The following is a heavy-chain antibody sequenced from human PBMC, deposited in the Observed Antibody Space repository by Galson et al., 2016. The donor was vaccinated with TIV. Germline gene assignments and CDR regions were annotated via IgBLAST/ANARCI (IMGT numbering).Heavy chain of an antibody. J-gene: IGHJ6*04. Sequence: SLRLSCAASGFAFSHHDMHWVRQAPGKGLEWVSFIEFDGSDKYYADSVKGRFSISRDNSKNTLYLQLKSLKPEDTALYYCARKDQPILVVGPAGGASDLWGKGTTVTVSS. V-gene: IGHV3-33*05. D-gene: IGHD1-26*01. CDR2: IEFDGSDK. CDR3: ARKDQPILVVGPAGGASDL. CDR1: GFAFSHHD.